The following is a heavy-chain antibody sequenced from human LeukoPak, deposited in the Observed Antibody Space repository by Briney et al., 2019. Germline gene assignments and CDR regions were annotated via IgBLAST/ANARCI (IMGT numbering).Heavy chain of an antibody. J-gene: IGHJ4*02. CDR2: ISAYNGNT. CDR1: GYTFTSYG. Sequence: ASVKVSCKASGYTFTSYGISWVRQAPGQGLEWMGWISAYNGNTNYAQKLQGRVTMTTDTSTSTAYMELRSLRSDDTAVYYCAREEDTAMVTSPFDYWGQGTLVTVSS. V-gene: IGHV1-18*01. D-gene: IGHD5-18*01. CDR3: AREEDTAMVTSPFDY.